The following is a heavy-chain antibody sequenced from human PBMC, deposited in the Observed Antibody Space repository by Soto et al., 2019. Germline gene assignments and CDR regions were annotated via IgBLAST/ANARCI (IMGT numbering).Heavy chain of an antibody. J-gene: IGHJ6*03. CDR3: ARISVASRYMDV. CDR1: GGSISSSSYY. D-gene: IGHD2-15*01. CDR2: IYYSGST. V-gene: IGHV4-39*01. Sequence: SETLSLTCTVSGGSISSSSYYWGWIRQPPGKGLEWIGSIYYSGSTYYNPSLKSRVTISVDTSKKQFSLRLSSVTAADTAVYYCARISVASRYMDVWGKGSTVTVSS.